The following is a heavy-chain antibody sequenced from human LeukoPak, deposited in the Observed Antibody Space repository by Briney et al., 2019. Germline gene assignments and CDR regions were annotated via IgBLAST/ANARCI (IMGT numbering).Heavy chain of an antibody. D-gene: IGHD1-26*01. CDR3: AKDLGFVGTTYFDS. J-gene: IGHJ4*02. Sequence: GGSLRLSCAASGFTFSSYAMSWVRQAPGKWLEWVSAISGSGGSTYYADSVKGRFTISRDNSKNTLYLQMNNLRAEDAALYYGAKDLGFVGTTYFDSWGPGTLVTVSS. V-gene: IGHV3-23*01. CDR1: GFTFSSYA. CDR2: ISGSGGST.